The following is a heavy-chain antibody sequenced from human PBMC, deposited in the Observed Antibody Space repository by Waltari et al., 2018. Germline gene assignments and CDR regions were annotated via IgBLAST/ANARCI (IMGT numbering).Heavy chain of an antibody. V-gene: IGHV4-4*02. J-gene: IGHJ4*02. D-gene: IGHD1-26*01. CDR2: IYHSGST. CDR3: AKNCDSRSCFDY. CDR1: GGSFSSSNW. Sequence: QVQLQESGPGLVKPSGTLSLTCAVSGGSFSSSNWWRWVRQPPGKGLEWIGEIYHSGSTNYNPSLKSRLTISIDKSKNQFSLKLSSVTAADTAVYYCAKNCDSRSCFDYWGQGTLVTVSS.